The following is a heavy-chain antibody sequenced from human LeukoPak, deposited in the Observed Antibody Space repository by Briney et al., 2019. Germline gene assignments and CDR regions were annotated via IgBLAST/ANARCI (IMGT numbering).Heavy chain of an antibody. D-gene: IGHD3-22*01. CDR3: ASLTTADAFGI. CDR1: GGSISSYY. J-gene: IGHJ3*02. V-gene: IGHV4-59*01. CDR2: IYDSGST. Sequence: SETLSLTCTVSGGSISSYYWSWIRQPPGKGLEWIGYIYDSGSTNYNPSLKSRVTISVDTSKNQFSLKLSSVTAADTAVFYCASLTTADAFGIWGQGTMVTVSS.